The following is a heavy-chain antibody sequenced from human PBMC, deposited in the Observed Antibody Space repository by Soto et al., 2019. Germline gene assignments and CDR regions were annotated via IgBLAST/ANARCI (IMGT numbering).Heavy chain of an antibody. V-gene: IGHV4-31*03. CDR1: GDSISSGGYY. D-gene: IGHD2-15*01. J-gene: IGHJ5*02. Sequence: SETLSLTCTVSGDSISSGGYYWNWIRQHPGKGLEWIGFILYSGSSYYNPTLKSRVTISVDTSKNQFSLKLTSVTAADTAVYYCARGGRFCSGGSCYSVWFDPWGQGNLVTVSS. CDR3: ARGGRFCSGGSCYSVWFDP. CDR2: ILYSGSS.